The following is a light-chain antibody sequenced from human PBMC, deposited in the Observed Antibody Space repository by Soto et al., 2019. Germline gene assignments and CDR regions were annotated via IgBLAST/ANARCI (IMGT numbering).Light chain of an antibody. CDR2: DVS. CDR1: QSISGW. V-gene: IGKV1-5*01. J-gene: IGKJ1*01. Sequence: DIQMTQSPSTLSASVGDRVTITCRASQSISGWLAWYQQKPGKAPKLLIYDVSSLQSGVSSRFSGSGSGTKFTLSISSLQPDDYATYYCQQYSTFWTLGQGTKVDIK. CDR3: QQYSTFWT.